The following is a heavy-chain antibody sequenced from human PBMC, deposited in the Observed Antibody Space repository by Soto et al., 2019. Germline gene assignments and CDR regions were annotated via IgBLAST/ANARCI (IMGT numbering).Heavy chain of an antibody. CDR3: ASARGYFGDYFDY. Sequence: SETLSLTCTVSGGSISSNSYWAWIRQPPGKGLEYIGYVYYSGAPYYNPSLKSRVTISVDTSKKQLSLKLSSVTASDTAIYYCASARGYFGDYFDYWGQGALVTVSS. CDR2: VYYSGAP. V-gene: IGHV4-39*01. CDR1: GGSISSNSY. J-gene: IGHJ4*02. D-gene: IGHD4-17*01.